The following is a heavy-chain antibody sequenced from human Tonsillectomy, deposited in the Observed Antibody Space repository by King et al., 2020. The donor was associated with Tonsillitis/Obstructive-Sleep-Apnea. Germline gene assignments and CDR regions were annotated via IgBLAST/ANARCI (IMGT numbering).Heavy chain of an antibody. J-gene: IGHJ4*02. CDR3: ARHPGYCSSTSCYRFDY. V-gene: IGHV4-34*01. Sequence: VQLQRWGAGLLKPSETLSLTCAVYGGSFSGYYWSWIRQPPGKGLEWIGEINHSGSTNYNPSLKSRVTISVDTSKNQFSLKLSSVTAADTAVYYCARHPGYCSSTSCYRFDYWGQGTLVTVSS. CDR1: GGSFSGYY. CDR2: INHSGST. D-gene: IGHD2-2*01.